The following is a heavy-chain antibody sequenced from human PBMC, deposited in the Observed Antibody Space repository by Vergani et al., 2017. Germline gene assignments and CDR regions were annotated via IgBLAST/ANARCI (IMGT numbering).Heavy chain of an antibody. J-gene: IGHJ4*02. CDR2: IKNIGDRT. CDR1: GFTFSSHA. V-gene: IGHV3-23*01. CDR3: GRGSDNYN. Sequence: EVQLLQSEGAVVQPGGSLRLSCVASGFTFSSHAMSWVRQGHGQGLEWVSSIKNIGDRTHYADSVKGRFTISRDNSKNTLYLQMNSLRVEDTAVDYCGRGSDNYNWGQGTLVTVAS. D-gene: IGHD5-24*01.